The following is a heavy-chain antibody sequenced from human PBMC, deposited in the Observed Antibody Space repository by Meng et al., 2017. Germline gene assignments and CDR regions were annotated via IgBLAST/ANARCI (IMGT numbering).Heavy chain of an antibody. Sequence: AGSLRLSCAAFGFTFSSYGMHWVRQAPGKGLEWVAVIWYDGSNKYYADSVKGRFTISRDNSKNTLYLQMNSLGAEDTAVYYCARDLWYYGDYVFVFGAFDIWGQGTMVTVSS. CDR3: ARDLWYYGDYVFVFGAFDI. CDR2: IWYDGSNK. CDR1: GFTFSSYG. J-gene: IGHJ3*02. D-gene: IGHD4-17*01. V-gene: IGHV3-33*01.